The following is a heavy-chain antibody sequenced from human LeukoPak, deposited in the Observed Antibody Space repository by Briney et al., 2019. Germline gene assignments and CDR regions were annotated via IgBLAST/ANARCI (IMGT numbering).Heavy chain of an antibody. CDR1: GGSISSSSYY. J-gene: IGHJ6*02. D-gene: IGHD2-2*01. V-gene: IGHV4-39*01. Sequence: PSETLSLTCTVSGGSISSSSYYWGWIRRPPGKGLEWIGSIYYSGSTYYNPSLKSRVTISVDTSKNQFSLKLSSVTAADTAVYYCARQSTADGIVVVPAATPSGMDVWGQGTTVTVSS. CDR2: IYYSGST. CDR3: ARQSTADGIVVVPAATPSGMDV.